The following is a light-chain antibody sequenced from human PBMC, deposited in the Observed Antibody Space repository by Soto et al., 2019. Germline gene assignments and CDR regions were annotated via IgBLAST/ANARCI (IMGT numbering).Light chain of an antibody. CDR2: GAS. CDR1: QSVSSD. V-gene: IGKV3-20*01. J-gene: IGKJ3*01. CDR3: QQYGTSPFT. Sequence: EIVLTQSPGTLSLSPGERGTLSCRASQSVSSDLAWYQQKPSQPPRLLIYGASSRAAGIPDRFSGSGSGTDFTLTISRLEPEDFAVFYCQQYGTSPFTFGPGTKVDIK.